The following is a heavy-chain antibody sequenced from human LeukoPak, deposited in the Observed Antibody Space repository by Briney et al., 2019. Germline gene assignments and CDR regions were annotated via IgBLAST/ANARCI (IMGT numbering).Heavy chain of an antibody. CDR3: ARLAMVRGVQS. V-gene: IGHV1-46*01. Sequence: ASVKVSCKASGYTFTSYYMHWVRQAPGQGLEWMGIINPSGGSTSYAQKFQGRVTMTRDMSTSTVYMGLSSLRSEDTAVYYCARLAMVRGVQSWGQGTLVTVSS. CDR2: INPSGGST. D-gene: IGHD3-10*01. J-gene: IGHJ5*02. CDR1: GYTFTSYY.